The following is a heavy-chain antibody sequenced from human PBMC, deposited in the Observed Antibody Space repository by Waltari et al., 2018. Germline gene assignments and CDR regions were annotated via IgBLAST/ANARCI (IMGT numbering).Heavy chain of an antibody. D-gene: IGHD4-17*01. CDR1: GFTFSTFW. J-gene: IGHJ1*01. Sequence: EVQLVESGGGLVHPGGSLRLSCEASGFTFSTFWMHWVRHLPGKGLEWVLVSYSGGSTYYADSVKGRFTISRDNSKNTLYLQMNSLRAEDTAVYYCAKGGNYGDYEWGEYFQHWGQGTLVTVSS. CDR3: AKGGNYGDYEWGEYFQH. V-gene: IGHV3-23*03. CDR2: SYSGGST.